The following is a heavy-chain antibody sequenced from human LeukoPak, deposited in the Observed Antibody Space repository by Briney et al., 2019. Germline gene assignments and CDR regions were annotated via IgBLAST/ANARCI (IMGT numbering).Heavy chain of an antibody. V-gene: IGHV4-4*07. CDR3: ARDHVDRVGTGHGGFDP. J-gene: IGHJ5*02. CDR2: IYSSGST. D-gene: IGHD2-2*01. CDR1: GFTFDDYA. Sequence: GSLRLSCAASGFTFDDYAMHWIRQPAGKGLEWIGRIYSSGSTNYNPSLKSRVTMSVDTSKSQFSLKLSSVTAADTAVYYCARDHVDRVGTGHGGFDPWGQGTLVTVSS.